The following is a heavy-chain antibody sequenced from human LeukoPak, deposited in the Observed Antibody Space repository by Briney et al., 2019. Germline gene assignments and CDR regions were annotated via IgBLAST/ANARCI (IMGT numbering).Heavy chain of an antibody. CDR3: AKEGDFLPTSPFDY. V-gene: IGHV3-33*06. J-gene: IGHJ4*02. CDR2: IWYDGSNK. Sequence: GGSLRLSCAASGFTFSSYGMHWVRQAPGKGLEWVAVIWYDGSNKYYADPVKGRFTISRDNSKNTLYLQMNSLRAEDTAVYYCAKEGDFLPTSPFDYWGQGTLVTVSS. CDR1: GFTFSSYG. D-gene: IGHD2-21*02.